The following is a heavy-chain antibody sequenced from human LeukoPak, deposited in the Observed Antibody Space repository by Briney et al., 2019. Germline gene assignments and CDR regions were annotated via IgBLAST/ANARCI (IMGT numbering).Heavy chain of an antibody. CDR3: AKGGGYEAQYYYYYLDV. CDR1: GFTFSSYG. CDR2: IRYDGSNK. V-gene: IGHV3-30*02. D-gene: IGHD5-12*01. Sequence: EGSLRLSCAASGFTFSSYGMYWVRQAPGKGLEWVAFIRYDGSNKYYADSVKGRFTISRDNSKNTLYLQMKSLRAEDTAVYYCAKGGGYEAQYYYYYLDVWGKGATVTISS. J-gene: IGHJ6*03.